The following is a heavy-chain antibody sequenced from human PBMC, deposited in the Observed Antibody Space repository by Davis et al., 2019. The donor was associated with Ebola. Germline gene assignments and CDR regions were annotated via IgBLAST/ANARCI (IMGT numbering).Heavy chain of an antibody. D-gene: IGHD3-10*01. J-gene: IGHJ4*02. V-gene: IGHV4-39*01. CDR2: IYYSGST. Sequence: SETLSLTCTVSGGSISNSFYNWGWIRQTPEKGLEWIASIYYSGSTYYNPSLKSRVTISVDTSKNQFSLKLSSVTAADTAVYYCARLDVRTGYYYPTLYYFDYWGQGTLVTVSS. CDR1: GGSISNSFYN. CDR3: ARLDVRTGYYYPTLYYFDY.